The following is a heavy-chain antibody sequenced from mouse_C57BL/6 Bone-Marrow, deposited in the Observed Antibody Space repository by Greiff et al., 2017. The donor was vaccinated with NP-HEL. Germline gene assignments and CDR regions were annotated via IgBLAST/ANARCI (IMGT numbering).Heavy chain of an antibody. V-gene: IGHV2-2*01. Sequence: VMLVESGPGLVQPSQSLSITCTVSGFSLTSYGVHWVRQSPGKGLEWLGVIWSGGSTDYNAAFISRLSISKDNSKSQVFFKMNSLQADDTAIYYCARNRAVVAGGYFDYWGQGTTLTVSS. D-gene: IGHD1-1*01. CDR1: GFSLTSYG. CDR3: ARNRAVVAGGYFDY. CDR2: IWSGGST. J-gene: IGHJ2*01.